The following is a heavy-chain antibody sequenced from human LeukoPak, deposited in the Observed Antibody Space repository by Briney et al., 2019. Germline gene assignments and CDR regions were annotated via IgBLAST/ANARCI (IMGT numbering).Heavy chain of an antibody. V-gene: IGHV3-21*01. CDR1: GFTFSSYN. CDR3: ARDFVLRYFDWLIGH. D-gene: IGHD3-9*01. CDR2: ISGSSSDI. J-gene: IGHJ4*02. Sequence: GGSLRLSCAASGFTFSSYNMNWVRQAPGKGLEWVSSISGSSSDIYYADSVKGRFTTSRDNAKNSLYLQMNSLRAEDTAVYYCARDFVLRYFDWLIGHWGQGTLVTVSS.